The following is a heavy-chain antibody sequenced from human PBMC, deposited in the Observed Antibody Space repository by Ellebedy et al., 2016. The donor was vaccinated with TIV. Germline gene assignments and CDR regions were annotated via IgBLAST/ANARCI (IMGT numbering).Heavy chain of an antibody. CDR2: LTASGYST. CDR1: GFTFSGYA. Sequence: PGGSLRLSCVASGFTFSGYAMGWVRQAPGKGLQWVSVLTASGYSTYYAASVDGRFTISRDNSKNTLYLQMNSLRFEDTAMYYCAKSEVVPVAFDGFDVWGRGTLVTVSS. J-gene: IGHJ3*01. D-gene: IGHD2-15*01. V-gene: IGHV3-23*01. CDR3: AKSEVVPVAFDGFDV.